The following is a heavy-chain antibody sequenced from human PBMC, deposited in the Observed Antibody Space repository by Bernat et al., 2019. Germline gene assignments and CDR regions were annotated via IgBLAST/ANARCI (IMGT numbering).Heavy chain of an antibody. D-gene: IGHD3-16*02. J-gene: IGHJ4*02. Sequence: EVQLVESGGGLVQPGGSLRLSCAASGFTFNTLWMYWVRQAPGKGLVWVSRINSDGSYITYADSVKGRFTISRDNAKNTLYLQMNRLRAEDTAVYYCARGEVTFGGVIAQWGQGTLVTVSS. V-gene: IGHV3-74*01. CDR2: INSDGSYI. CDR1: GFTFNTLW. CDR3: ARGEVTFGGVIAQ.